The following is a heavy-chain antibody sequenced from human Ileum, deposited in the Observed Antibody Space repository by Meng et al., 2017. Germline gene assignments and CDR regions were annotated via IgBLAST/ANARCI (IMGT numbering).Heavy chain of an antibody. CDR2: LSHGGTT. J-gene: IGHJ4*02. CDR1: GFSISSSGYY. D-gene: IGHD1-14*01. Sequence: SETLSLTCAVSGFSISSSGYYWGWIRQPPGKGLEWIGSLSHGGTTFYNPSLNSRVTISRDTSKNQFSLTVTSVTAADTAVYYCARGIGGTPADYWGQGKLVTVSS. V-gene: IGHV4-39*07. CDR3: ARGIGGTPADY.